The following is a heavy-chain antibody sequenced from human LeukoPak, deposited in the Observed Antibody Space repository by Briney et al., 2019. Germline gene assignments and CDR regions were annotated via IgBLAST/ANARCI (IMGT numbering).Heavy chain of an antibody. CDR3: ARAPIRWYFDL. Sequence: LSLTXTVSGGXISSGGYSWSWIRQHPGKGLEWIGYVYYSGSTYYNPSLKSRVTISVDTSKNQFSLKLSSVTAADTAVYYCARAPIRWYFDLWGRGTLVTVSS. D-gene: IGHD3-3*02. CDR2: VYYSGST. J-gene: IGHJ2*01. CDR1: GGXISSGGYS. V-gene: IGHV4-31*02.